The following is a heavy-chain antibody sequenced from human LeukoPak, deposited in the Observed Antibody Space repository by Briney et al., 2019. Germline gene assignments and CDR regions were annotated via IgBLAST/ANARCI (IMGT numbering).Heavy chain of an antibody. CDR3: ATRTWASDAFDI. J-gene: IGHJ3*02. CDR2: ISYDGSNT. Sequence: GGSLRLSCAASGFTFSNYGMHWIRQAPGEGLEWVALISYDGSNTYYVDSVKGRFTISRDNSKNTLYLQMNSLRAEDTAVYYCATRTWASDAFDIWGQGTMVTVSS. CDR1: GFTFSNYG. V-gene: IGHV3-30*03. D-gene: IGHD1-14*01.